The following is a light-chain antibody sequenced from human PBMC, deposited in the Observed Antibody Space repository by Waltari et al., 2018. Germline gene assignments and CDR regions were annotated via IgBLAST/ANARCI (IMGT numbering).Light chain of an antibody. CDR3: QQYNNWLYT. CDR2: DAS. J-gene: IGKJ2*01. V-gene: IGKV3-15*01. CDR1: QSASTN. Sequence: ERVMTQSPATLSVSPGETATLSCRASQSASTNLAWSQQKAGQAPRLLIYDASIRATGVPARFSGSGAGTEFTLTITGLQSEDFAVYYCQQYNNWLYTFGQGTKLEIK.